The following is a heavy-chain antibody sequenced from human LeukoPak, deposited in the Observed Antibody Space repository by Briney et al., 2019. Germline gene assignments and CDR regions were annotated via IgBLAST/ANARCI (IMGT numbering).Heavy chain of an antibody. CDR1: SASITSSPYF. CDR2: ISYSGTT. CDR3: ARESFGQPSYYYYMDV. D-gene: IGHD3-16*01. V-gene: IGHV4-39*07. J-gene: IGHJ6*03. Sequence: PSETLSLTCTVSSASITSSPYFWGWIRQSPGKGLEWIGSISYSGTTYYNPSLKSRVTISVDTSKNQFSLKLSSVTAADTAVYYCARESFGQPSYYYYMDVWGKGTTVTVSS.